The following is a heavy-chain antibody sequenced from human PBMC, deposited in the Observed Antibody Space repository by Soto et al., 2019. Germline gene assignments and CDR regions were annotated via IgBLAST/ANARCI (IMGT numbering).Heavy chain of an antibody. J-gene: IGHJ6*01. CDR1: VFTFSIYE. V-gene: IGHV3-48*03. Sequence: RGSLVLSCASSVFTFSIYEMNWVRQAPGKGLEWVSYISSSGSTIYYADSVKGRFTISRDNAKNSLYLQMNSLRAEDTAVYYCATSYTVPPDYGMDVWGQGTPVTVSS. D-gene: IGHD3-10*01. CDR3: ATSYTVPPDYGMDV. CDR2: ISSSGSTI.